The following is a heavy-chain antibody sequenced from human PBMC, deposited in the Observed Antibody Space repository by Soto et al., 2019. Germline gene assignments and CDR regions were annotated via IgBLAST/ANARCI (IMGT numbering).Heavy chain of an antibody. CDR1: GGSIGSYY. Sequence: QVHLQESGPGLVRPSETLSLSCTVSGGSIGSYYWSWIRQPPGKGLEWIGYIYYSGSMNYNPSLKSRVIISDDTSKNQIFLRLSSVTAADTAVYYCARAYYVSSGYSLDPWGQGILVTVSS. D-gene: IGHD3-22*01. V-gene: IGHV4-59*01. J-gene: IGHJ5*02. CDR2: IYYSGSM. CDR3: ARAYYVSSGYSLDP.